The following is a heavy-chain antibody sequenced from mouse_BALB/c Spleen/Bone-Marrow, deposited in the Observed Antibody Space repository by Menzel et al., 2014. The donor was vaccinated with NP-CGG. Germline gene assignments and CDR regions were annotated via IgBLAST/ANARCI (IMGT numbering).Heavy chain of an antibody. V-gene: IGHV2-5-1*01. J-gene: IGHJ3*01. CDR1: GFSLTNYG. CDR3: AKGHYGSSPFAY. CDR2: IWRGGTT. Sequence: VQLQESGPSLVQPSQSLSITCTVSGFSLTNYGIYWVRQSPGKGLEWLGVIWRGGTTDYNAAFMSRLSITKDNSKSQVFFKMNSLQADDTAIYYCAKGHYGSSPFAYWSQATMITVSA. D-gene: IGHD1-1*01.